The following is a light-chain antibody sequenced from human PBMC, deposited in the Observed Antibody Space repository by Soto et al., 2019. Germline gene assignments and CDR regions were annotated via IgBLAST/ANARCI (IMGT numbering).Light chain of an antibody. Sequence: QSALTQPASVSGSPGQSITISCTGASSDLGDYNYVSWYQQHPGKAPKLMIYDVSSRPSGVSDRFSGSKPGNTASLTISGLQAEDEADYYCTSYTPTGTYVFATGTKVTVL. J-gene: IGLJ1*01. CDR2: DVS. CDR3: TSYTPTGTYV. CDR1: SSDLGDYNY. V-gene: IGLV2-14*03.